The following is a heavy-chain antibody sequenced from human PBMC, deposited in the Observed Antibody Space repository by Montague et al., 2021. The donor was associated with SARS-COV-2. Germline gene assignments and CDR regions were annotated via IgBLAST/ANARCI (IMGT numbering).Heavy chain of an antibody. CDR3: ARHAGKRITIFGVVKGQYSFDY. CDR2: IYYSGST. Sequence: SETLSLTCTVSGGSISSSSYYWGWIRQPPGKGLEWIGSIYYSGSTYYNPSLKSRVTISVDTSKNQFSLKLSSVTAADTAVYYCARHAGKRITIFGVVKGQYSFDYGGQGTLVTVSS. D-gene: IGHD3-3*01. CDR1: GGSISSSSYY. J-gene: IGHJ4*02. V-gene: IGHV4-39*01.